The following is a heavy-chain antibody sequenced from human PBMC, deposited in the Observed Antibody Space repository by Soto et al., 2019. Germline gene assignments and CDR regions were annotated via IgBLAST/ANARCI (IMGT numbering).Heavy chain of an antibody. Sequence: GASAKVCCKSCCYTFTSYGISLFRHYPGQGLECMLWISAYNGNTNYAQKLQGRVTMTTDTSTSTAYMELRSLRSDDTAVYYCARLQSVTDDAFDIWGQGTMVTVSS. J-gene: IGHJ3*02. CDR3: ARLQSVTDDAFDI. CDR1: CYTFTSYG. CDR2: ISAYNGNT. V-gene: IGHV1-18*01. D-gene: IGHD2-21*02.